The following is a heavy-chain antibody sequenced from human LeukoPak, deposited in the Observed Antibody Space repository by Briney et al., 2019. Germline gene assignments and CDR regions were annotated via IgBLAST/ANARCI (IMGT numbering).Heavy chain of an antibody. Sequence: GGSLRLSCAASGFTFSSYWMHWVRQAPGKGLVWVSRINTDGSSTSYADSVKGRFTISRDNAKNTLYLQMNSLRADDTAIYYCTREGDFWDFHMWGQGTMVTVSS. J-gene: IGHJ3*02. CDR3: TREGDFWDFHM. V-gene: IGHV3-74*01. CDR2: INTDGSST. CDR1: GFTFSSYW. D-gene: IGHD3-3*01.